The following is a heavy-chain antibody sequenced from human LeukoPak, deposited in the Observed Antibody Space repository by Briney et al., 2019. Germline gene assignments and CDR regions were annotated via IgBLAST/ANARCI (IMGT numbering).Heavy chain of an antibody. V-gene: IGHV3-23*01. CDR1: GFTFSDYY. D-gene: IGHD2-15*01. J-gene: IGHJ4*02. CDR3: AKWTQPYCSGGSCYGGFDY. CDR2: ISGSGGST. Sequence: GGSLRLSCAASGFTFSDYYMSWVRQAPGKGLEWVSAISGSGGSTYYADSVKGRLTISRDNSKNTLYLQMNSLRAEDTAVYYCAKWTQPYCSGGSCYGGFDYWGQGTLVTVSS.